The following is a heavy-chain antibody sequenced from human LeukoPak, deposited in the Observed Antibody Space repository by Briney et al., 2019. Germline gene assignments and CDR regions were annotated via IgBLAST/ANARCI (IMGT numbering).Heavy chain of an antibody. CDR3: ARGKTAFDILTGYDS. CDR2: ISSSSSYI. V-gene: IGHV3-21*01. CDR1: GFTFSSYT. Sequence: GGSLRLSCAASGFTFSSYTMNWVRQAPGKGLEWVSCISSSSSYIYYADSVKGRFTIYRDNTKNSLILQMDSLIAEDTAVYYCARGKTAFDILTGYDSWGKGTLVTVSS. J-gene: IGHJ5*01. D-gene: IGHD3-9*01.